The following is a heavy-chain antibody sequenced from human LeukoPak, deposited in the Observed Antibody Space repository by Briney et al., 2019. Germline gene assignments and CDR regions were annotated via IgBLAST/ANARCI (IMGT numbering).Heavy chain of an antibody. D-gene: IGHD4-17*01. CDR2: VYSGVST. Sequence: GGSLRLSCAASGFTVSGNYISWLRQAPGKGLEWVSVVYSGVSTYYADSVKGRFTISRDSSKNTLYLQMDSLRAEDTAVYYCARLLETTVTRDDSYYYMDVWGKGTTVTVSS. J-gene: IGHJ6*03. CDR3: ARLLETTVTRDDSYYYMDV. V-gene: IGHV3-53*01. CDR1: GFTVSGNY.